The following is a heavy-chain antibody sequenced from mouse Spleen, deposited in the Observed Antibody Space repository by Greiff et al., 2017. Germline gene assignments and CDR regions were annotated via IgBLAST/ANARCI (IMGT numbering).Heavy chain of an antibody. Sequence: EVKLVESGGGLVKLGGSLKLSCAASGFTFSSYAMSWVRQTPEKRLEWVATISSGGGNTYYPDSVKGRFTISRDNAKNTLYLQMSSLKSEDTAMYYCARQEGYYYGSSPYYYAMDYWGQGTSVTVSS. CDR3: ARQEGYYYGSSPYYYAMDY. D-gene: IGHD1-1*01. CDR2: ISSGGGNT. J-gene: IGHJ4*01. V-gene: IGHV5-9*04. CDR1: GFTFSSYA.